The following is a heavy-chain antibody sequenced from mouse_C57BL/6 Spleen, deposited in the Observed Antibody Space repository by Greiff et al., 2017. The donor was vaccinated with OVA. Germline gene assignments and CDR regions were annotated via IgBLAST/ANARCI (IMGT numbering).Heavy chain of an antibody. V-gene: IGHV5-4*01. CDR1: GFTFSSYA. D-gene: IGHD1-1*01. CDR3: AREGSSYGDWYFDV. J-gene: IGHJ1*03. Sequence: EVQLVESGGGLVKPGGSLKLSCAASGFTFSSYAMSWVRQTPEKRLEWVATISDGGSYTYYPDNVKGRFTISRDNAKNNLYLQMSHLKSEDTAMYYCAREGSSYGDWYFDVWGTGTTVTVSS. CDR2: ISDGGSYT.